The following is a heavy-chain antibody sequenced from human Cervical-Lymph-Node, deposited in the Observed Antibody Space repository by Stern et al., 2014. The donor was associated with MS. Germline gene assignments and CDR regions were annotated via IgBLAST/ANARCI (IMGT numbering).Heavy chain of an antibody. J-gene: IGHJ5*02. CDR1: GG. CDR3: ARGAGDNWFDP. CDR2: IIPFVGTGTV. Sequence: VQLEESGADVKKPGSSVRVSCKASGGISWLRQAPGQGLEWMGGIIPFVGTGTVNYAQNFQGRLTIIADTSTNTTYMELSSMRFDDTAVYYCARGAGDNWFDPWGQGTLVSVSS. D-gene: IGHD3-10*01. V-gene: IGHV1-69*06.